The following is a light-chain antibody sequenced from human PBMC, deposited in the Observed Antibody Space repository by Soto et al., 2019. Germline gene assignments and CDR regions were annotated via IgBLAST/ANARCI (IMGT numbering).Light chain of an antibody. CDR3: QQYDSSPIT. Sequence: EIVLTQSPGTLSLSPGERATRSCRASQSVSSSYLAWYQQKPGQAPSLLIYGASRRATGIPDRFSGSGSGTDFTLTISRLEPEDFAVYYCQQYDSSPITFGQGTRLEIK. V-gene: IGKV3-20*01. CDR1: QSVSSSY. J-gene: IGKJ5*01. CDR2: GAS.